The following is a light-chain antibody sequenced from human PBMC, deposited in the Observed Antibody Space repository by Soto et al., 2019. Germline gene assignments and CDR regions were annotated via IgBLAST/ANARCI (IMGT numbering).Light chain of an antibody. Sequence: QSALTQPASVSGSPGQSITISCTGTSSDVGGYNYVSWYQQHPGKAPKLMISEVSNRPSGVSNRFSGSKSGNTASLTISGIQDEDEADYYCSSYTSSSTWVFGGGTKLTVL. V-gene: IGLV2-14*01. J-gene: IGLJ3*02. CDR3: SSYTSSSTWV. CDR1: SSDVGGYNY. CDR2: EVS.